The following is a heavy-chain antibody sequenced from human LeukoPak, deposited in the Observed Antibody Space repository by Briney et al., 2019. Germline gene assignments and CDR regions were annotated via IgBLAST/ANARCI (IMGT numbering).Heavy chain of an antibody. V-gene: IGHV3-21*01. CDR1: GFTFSSYS. D-gene: IGHD2-21*02. CDR3: ARVVGDCWYFDY. Sequence: PGGSLRLSCAASGFTFSSYSMNWVRQAPGKGLEWVSSISSSSSYIYYADSVKGRFTISRDNAKNSLYLQMNSLRAEDTAVYYCARVVGDCWYFDYWGQGTLVTVSS. CDR2: ISSSSSYI. J-gene: IGHJ4*02.